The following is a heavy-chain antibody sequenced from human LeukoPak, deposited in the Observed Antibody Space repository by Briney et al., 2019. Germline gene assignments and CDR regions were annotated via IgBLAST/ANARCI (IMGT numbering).Heavy chain of an antibody. CDR3: ARDRGVDYCSGGSCSHYYYYMDV. J-gene: IGHJ6*03. V-gene: IGHV1-2*02. Sequence: ASLKVSCKASGYTFTGYYMHWVRQAPGQGLEWMGWINPNSGVTNYAQKFQGRVTMTRDTSISTAYMELSRLRSDDTAVYYCARDRGVDYCSGGSCSHYYYYMDVWGKGTTVTISS. CDR1: GYTFTGYY. CDR2: INPNSGVT. D-gene: IGHD2-15*01.